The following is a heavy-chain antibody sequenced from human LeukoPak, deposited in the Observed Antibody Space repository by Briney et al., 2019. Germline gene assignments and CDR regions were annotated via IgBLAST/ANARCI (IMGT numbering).Heavy chain of an antibody. J-gene: IGHJ6*02. CDR2: ISTDGSST. CDR1: GFTFSRYW. V-gene: IGHV3-74*01. CDR3: ASYLTSIPSGMDV. D-gene: IGHD2/OR15-2a*01. Sequence: GGSLRLSCAASGFTFSRYWMHWLCHAPGKGLVGVSRISTDGSSTTYADSVKGRFTISRDNGRNTLYLQMYSLRAEDTAVYYCASYLTSIPSGMDVWGQGTTVTVSS.